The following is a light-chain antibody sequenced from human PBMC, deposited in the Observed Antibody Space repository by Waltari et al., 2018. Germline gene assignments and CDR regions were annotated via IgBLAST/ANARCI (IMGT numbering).Light chain of an antibody. CDR1: RSIRIW. Sequence: DIQMTQSPSTLSASLGDRVTLTCRASRSIRIWLAWYQQKLGKAPKLLIYKASTLEGGVPSRFSGSGSETEFTLTITSLQPDDFATYYCQQYYTYPYTFGQGTKLEIK. V-gene: IGKV1-5*03. CDR2: KAS. CDR3: QQYYTYPYT. J-gene: IGKJ2*01.